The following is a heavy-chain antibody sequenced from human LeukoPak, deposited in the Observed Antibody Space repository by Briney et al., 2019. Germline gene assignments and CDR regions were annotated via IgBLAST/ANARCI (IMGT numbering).Heavy chain of an antibody. CDR3: ARGGLYSGYDYDFDY. CDR1: GGSISSYY. Sequence: SETLSPTCTVSGGSISSYYWSWIRQPAGKGLEWIGRIYTSGSTNYNPSLKSRVTMSVDTSKNQFSLKLSSVTAADTAVYYCARGGLYSGYDYDFDYWGQGTLVTVSS. CDR2: IYTSGST. D-gene: IGHD5-12*01. V-gene: IGHV4-4*07. J-gene: IGHJ4*02.